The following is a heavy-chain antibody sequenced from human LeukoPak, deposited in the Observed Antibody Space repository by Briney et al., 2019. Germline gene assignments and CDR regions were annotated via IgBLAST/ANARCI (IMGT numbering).Heavy chain of an antibody. J-gene: IGHJ6*03. CDR2: IYYSGST. CDR3: ARAGDCSSTSCYTYYYYYMDV. CDR1: GGSISSSSYY. V-gene: IGHV4-39*07. Sequence: SETLSLTCTVSGGSISSSSYYWGWIRQPPGKGLEWIGSIYYSGSTYYNPSLKSRVTISVDTSKNQFSLKLSSVTAADTAVYYCARAGDCSSTSCYTYYYYYMDVWGKGTTVTVSS. D-gene: IGHD2-2*02.